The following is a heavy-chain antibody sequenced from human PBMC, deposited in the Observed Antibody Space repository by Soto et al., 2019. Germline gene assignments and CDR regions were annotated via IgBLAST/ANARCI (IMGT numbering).Heavy chain of an antibody. CDR2: IYSGGST. CDR3: AINTFRGVIDLDY. CDR1: GFTVSSNY. V-gene: IGHV3-66*01. Sequence: EVQLVESGGGLVQPGGSLRLSCAASGFTVSSNYMSWVRQAPGKGLEWVSVIYSGGSTYYADSVKGRFTISRDNSKNTLYLQMNSLRAEDTAVYYCAINTFRGVIDLDYWGQGTLVTVSS. J-gene: IGHJ4*02. D-gene: IGHD3-16*02.